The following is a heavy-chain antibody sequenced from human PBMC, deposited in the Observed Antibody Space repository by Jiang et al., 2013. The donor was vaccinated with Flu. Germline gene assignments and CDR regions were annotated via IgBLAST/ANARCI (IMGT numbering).Heavy chain of an antibody. J-gene: IGHJ6*02. D-gene: IGHD6-13*01. CDR3: ALSITAAGTDTYGMDV. Sequence: HWVRQVPGQGLEWMGWINPSTGDTNSAQKFQDWVTMTRDTATTTASLELRRLKSDDTAVYYCALSITAAGTDTYGMDVWGQGTTVTVS. CDR2: INPSTGDT. V-gene: IGHV1-2*04.